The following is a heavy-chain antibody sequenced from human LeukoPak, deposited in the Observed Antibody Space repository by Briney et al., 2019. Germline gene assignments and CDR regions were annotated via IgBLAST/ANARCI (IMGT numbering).Heavy chain of an antibody. CDR3: ARAKGSLDYFDY. CDR2: INPNSGGT. V-gene: IGHV1-2*02. J-gene: IGHJ4*02. Sequence: ASVKVSCKASGYTXTGYYMHWVRQAPGQGLEWMGWINPNSGGTNYAQKFQGRVTMTRDTSISTAYMELSRLRSDDTAVYYCARAKGSLDYFDYWGQGTLVTVSS. CDR1: GYTXTGYY.